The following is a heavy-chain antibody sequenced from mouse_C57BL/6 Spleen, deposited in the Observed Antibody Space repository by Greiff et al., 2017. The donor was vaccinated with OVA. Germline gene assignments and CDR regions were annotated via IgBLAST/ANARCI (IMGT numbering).Heavy chain of an antibody. D-gene: IGHD2-5*01. J-gene: IGHJ1*03. CDR2: ISSGSSTI. CDR3: AKRYSNYEYFDV. CDR1: GFTFSDYG. V-gene: IGHV5-17*01. Sequence: EVQLVESGGGLVKPGGSLKLSCAASGFTFSDYGMHWVRQAPEKGLEWVAYISSGSSTIYYADTVKGRFTISRDNAKNTLFLQMTSLRSEDTAMYYCAKRYSNYEYFDVWGTGTTVTVSS.